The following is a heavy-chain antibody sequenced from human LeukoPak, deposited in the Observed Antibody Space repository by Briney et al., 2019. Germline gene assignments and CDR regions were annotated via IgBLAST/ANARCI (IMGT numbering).Heavy chain of an antibody. V-gene: IGHV3-23*01. CDR1: GFTFSSYP. CDR3: AKGGYTSPFDY. Sequence: GGSLRLSCAASGFTFSSYPMSWVRQGPGKGLEWVSGINTSGSSTYYADSVKGRFTISRDNSKNTLYLQMNSLRAEDTAVYYCAKGGYTSPFDYWGQGTLVTVSS. CDR2: INTSGSST. D-gene: IGHD5-12*01. J-gene: IGHJ4*02.